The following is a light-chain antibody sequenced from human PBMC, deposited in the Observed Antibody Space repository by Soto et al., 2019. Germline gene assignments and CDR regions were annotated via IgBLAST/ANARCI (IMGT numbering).Light chain of an antibody. J-gene: IGLJ3*02. CDR3: SSYTTYNAL. Sequence: QSVLTQPASVSGSPGQSITISCTGTSSDIGGYNYVSWYQQHPGKAPRLMIYDVSNRPSGVSNRFSGSKSGNTASLTISGLQAEDEADYFCSSYTTYNALFGGGTKVTVL. CDR1: SSDIGGYNY. V-gene: IGLV2-14*03. CDR2: DVS.